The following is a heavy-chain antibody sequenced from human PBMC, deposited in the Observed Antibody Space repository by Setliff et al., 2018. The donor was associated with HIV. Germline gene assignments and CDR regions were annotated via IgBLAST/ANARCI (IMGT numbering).Heavy chain of an antibody. Sequence: SETLSLTCAVYGGSFSGYYWSWIRQPPGKGLEWIGEINHSGNINYTPSLKSRVTISVDTSKNQFSLKLTSVSAADTAVYYCARGVVLMGITTRWFDPWGQGTLVTV. V-gene: IGHV4-34*01. CDR3: ARGVVLMGITTRWFDP. D-gene: IGHD3-22*01. CDR2: INHSGNI. J-gene: IGHJ5*02. CDR1: GGSFSGYY.